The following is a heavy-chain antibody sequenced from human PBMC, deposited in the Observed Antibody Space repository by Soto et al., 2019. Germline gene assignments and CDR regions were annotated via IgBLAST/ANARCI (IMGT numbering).Heavy chain of an antibody. J-gene: IGHJ5*02. D-gene: IGHD1-1*01. CDR3: VRDGTKTLRDWFDP. CDR2: IYATGTT. V-gene: IGHV4-4*07. Sequence: NPSETLSLTCTVSGASISGSYWSWIRKSAGKGLEWIGRIYATGTTDYNPSLKSRVMMSVDTSKKQFSLKLRSVTAADTAVYYCVRDGTKTLRDWFDPWGQGISVTVSS. CDR1: GASISGSY.